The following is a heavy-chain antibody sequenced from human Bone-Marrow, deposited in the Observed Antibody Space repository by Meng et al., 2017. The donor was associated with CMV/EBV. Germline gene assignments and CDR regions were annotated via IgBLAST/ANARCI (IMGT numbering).Heavy chain of an antibody. CDR1: GGSISSSSYY. Sequence: GSLRLSCTVSGGSISSSSYYWGWIRQPPGKGLEWIGSIYYSGSTYYNPSLKSRVTISVDTSKNQFSLKLSSVTAADTAVYYCASPQVYYYGMDVWGQGTTVTVSS. CDR3: ASPQVYYYGMDV. V-gene: IGHV4-39*07. CDR2: IYYSGST. J-gene: IGHJ6*02.